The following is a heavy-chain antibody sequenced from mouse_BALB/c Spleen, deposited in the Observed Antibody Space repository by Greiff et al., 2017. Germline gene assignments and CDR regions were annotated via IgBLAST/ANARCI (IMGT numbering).Heavy chain of an antibody. CDR3: TRLADYGKGFAY. CDR1: GYTFTSYY. CDR2: INPSNGGT. J-gene: IGHJ3*01. V-gene: IGHV1S81*02. Sequence: QVQLKQSGAELVKPGASVKLSCTASGYTFTSYYMYWVKQRPGQGLEWIGEINPSNGGTNFNEKFKSKATLTVDKSSSTAYMQLSSLTSEDSAVYYCTRLADYGKGFAYWGQGTLVTVSA. D-gene: IGHD2-1*01.